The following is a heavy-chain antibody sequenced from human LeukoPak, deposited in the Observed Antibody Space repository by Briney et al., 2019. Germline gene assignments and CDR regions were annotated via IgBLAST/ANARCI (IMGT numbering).Heavy chain of an antibody. CDR3: VKGSDTAMVPCDY. Sequence: GGSLRLSCSASGFTFSSYAMRWVRQAPGKGLEYVSAISSNGGSTYYADSVKGRFTISRDNSKNTLYLQMSSLRAEDTAVYYCVKGSDTAMVPCDYWGQGTLVTVSS. CDR2: ISSNGGST. D-gene: IGHD5-18*01. V-gene: IGHV3-64D*06. CDR1: GFTFSSYA. J-gene: IGHJ4*02.